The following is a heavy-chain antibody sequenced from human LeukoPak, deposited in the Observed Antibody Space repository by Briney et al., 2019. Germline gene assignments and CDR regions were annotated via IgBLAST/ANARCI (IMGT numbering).Heavy chain of an antibody. D-gene: IGHD6-19*01. V-gene: IGHV3-53*01. Sequence: GGSLRLSCAASGFTVSSNYMNWVRQAPGKGLEWVSIIYSSDNMYSADSVKGRFTISRDSSKNTLYLQMNSLRAEDTAVYYCARWYYSGWAFDYWGQGTLVTVSS. CDR3: ARWYYSGWAFDY. J-gene: IGHJ4*02. CDR1: GFTVSSNY. CDR2: IYSSDNM.